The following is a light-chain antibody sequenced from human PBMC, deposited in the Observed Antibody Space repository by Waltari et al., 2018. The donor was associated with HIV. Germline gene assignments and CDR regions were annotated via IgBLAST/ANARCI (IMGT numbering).Light chain of an antibody. CDR2: EVS. CDR1: SSDVSGYNY. V-gene: IGLV2-14*01. J-gene: IGLJ2*01. CDR3: SSYTSSSTLV. Sequence: QSALTQPASVSGSPGQSITISCTVTSSDVSGYNYVSWYQQHPVNAPKLMIYEVSNRPSGVSNRFSGSKADNTASLTISGLQAEDEADYYCSSYTSSSTLVFGGGTKLTVL.